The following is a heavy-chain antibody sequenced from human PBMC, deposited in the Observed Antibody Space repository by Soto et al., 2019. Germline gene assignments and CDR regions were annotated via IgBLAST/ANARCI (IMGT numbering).Heavy chain of an antibody. D-gene: IGHD2-8*01. CDR2: IYYSGCT. V-gene: IGHV4-59*01. CDR3: ARMLSFRPTFYFDY. Sequence: SETLSLTCTVSGGSISSYYWSWIRQPPGKGLEWIGYIYYSGCTNYNPSLKSRVTISVDTSKNQFSLKLSSVTAADTAVYYCARMLSFRPTFYFDYWGQGTLVTVSS. CDR1: GGSISSYY. J-gene: IGHJ4*02.